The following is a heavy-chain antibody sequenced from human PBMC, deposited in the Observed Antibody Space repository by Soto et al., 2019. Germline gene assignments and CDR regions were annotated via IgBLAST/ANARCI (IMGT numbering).Heavy chain of an antibody. J-gene: IGHJ5*02. Sequence: SGPTLVNPTETLTLTCTVSGFSLSNARMGVSWIRQPPGKALEWLAHIFSNDEKSYSTSLKSRLTISKDTSKSQVVLTMTNMDPVDTATYYCARILRGIAAAGDWFDPWGQGTLVTVSS. CDR1: GFSLSNARMG. CDR2: IFSNDEK. V-gene: IGHV2-26*01. CDR3: ARILRGIAAAGDWFDP. D-gene: IGHD6-13*01.